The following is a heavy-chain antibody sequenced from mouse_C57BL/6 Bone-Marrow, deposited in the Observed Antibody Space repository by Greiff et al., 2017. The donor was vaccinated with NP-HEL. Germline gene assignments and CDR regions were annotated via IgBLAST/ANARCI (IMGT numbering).Heavy chain of an antibody. D-gene: IGHD1-1*01. Sequence: VQLQQPGAELVMPGASVKLSCKASGYTFTSYWMHWVKQRPGQGLEWIGEIAPSDSYTNYNQKFKGKSTLTVDKSSSTAYMQLSSLTSEDSAVYYCATYYGSSSWFAYWGQGTLVTVSA. CDR2: IAPSDSYT. V-gene: IGHV1-69*01. CDR3: ATYYGSSSWFAY. J-gene: IGHJ3*01. CDR1: GYTFTSYW.